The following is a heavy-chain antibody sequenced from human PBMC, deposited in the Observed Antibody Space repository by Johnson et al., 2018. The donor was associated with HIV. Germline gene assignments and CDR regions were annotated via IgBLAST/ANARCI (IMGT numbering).Heavy chain of an antibody. CDR3: AKERRAPRAFDI. CDR1: GFTFDDYA. J-gene: IGHJ3*02. V-gene: IGHV3-9*01. CDR2: ISWNSGSI. Sequence: QLVESGGGLIQPGRSLRLSCAASGFTFDDYAMHWVRQAPGMGLEWVSGISWNSGSIGYADSVKGRFTISRDNSKSTFFLQMNSLTPEDTGVYYCAKERRAPRAFDIWGQGTMVTVSS.